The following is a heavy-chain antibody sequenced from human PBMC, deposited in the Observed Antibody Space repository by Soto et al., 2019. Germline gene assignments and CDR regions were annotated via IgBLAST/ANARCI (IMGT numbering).Heavy chain of an antibody. CDR2: INHSGST. CDR3: ARHNPGDTAMVHFDY. J-gene: IGHJ4*02. Sequence: PSETLSLTCTVSGGSISSGNYYWSWIRQPPGKGLEWIGGINHSGSTNYNPSLKSRVTISVDTSKNQFSLKLSSVTAADTAVYYCARHNPGDTAMVHFDYWGQGTLVTVSS. CDR1: GGSISSGNYY. V-gene: IGHV4-39*01. D-gene: IGHD5-18*01.